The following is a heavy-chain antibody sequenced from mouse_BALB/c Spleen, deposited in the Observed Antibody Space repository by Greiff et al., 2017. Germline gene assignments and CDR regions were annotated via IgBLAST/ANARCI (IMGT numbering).Heavy chain of an antibody. D-gene: IGHD2-1*01. Sequence: EVQRVESGGGLVKPGGSLKLSCAASGFTFSSYGMSWVRQTPDKRLEWVATISSGGSYTYYPDSVKGRFTISRDNAKNTLYLQMSSLKSEDTAMYYCARGGNTWFAYWGQGTLVTVSA. V-gene: IGHV5-6*01. J-gene: IGHJ3*01. CDR3: ARGGNTWFAY. CDR1: GFTFSSYG. CDR2: ISSGGSYT.